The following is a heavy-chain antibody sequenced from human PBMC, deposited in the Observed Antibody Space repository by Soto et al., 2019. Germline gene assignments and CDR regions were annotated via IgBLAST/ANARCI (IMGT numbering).Heavy chain of an antibody. CDR3: ARLGVVRGVITLVWWFDP. Sequence: QLQLQESGPGLVKPSETLSLTCTVSGGSISSTSDYWGWIRQPPGEGLEWIGSIYYTGTTFYNPSLKSRLTISVDTSKNQFSLKLSSVTAADTAVYYCARLGVVRGVITLVWWFDPWGQGTLVTVSS. J-gene: IGHJ5*02. V-gene: IGHV4-39*01. CDR2: IYYTGTT. D-gene: IGHD3-10*01. CDR1: GGSISSTSDY.